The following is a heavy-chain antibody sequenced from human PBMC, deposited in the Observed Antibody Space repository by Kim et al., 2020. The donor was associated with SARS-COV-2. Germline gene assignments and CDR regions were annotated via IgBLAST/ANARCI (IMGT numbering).Heavy chain of an antibody. CDR3: ARHKQLGYCSGGSCFHFDY. V-gene: IGHV4-39*01. J-gene: IGHJ4*02. Sequence: SRVTISVDTSKNQFSLKLSSVTAADTAVYYCARHKQLGYCSGGSCFHFDYWGQGTLVTVSS. D-gene: IGHD2-15*01.